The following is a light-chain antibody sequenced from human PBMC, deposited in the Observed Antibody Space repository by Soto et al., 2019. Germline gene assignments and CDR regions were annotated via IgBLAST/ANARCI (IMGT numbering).Light chain of an antibody. Sequence: QPVLTQPASVSGSPGQSITISCTGTSSDVGGYTYVSWYQQYPGRAPKLMIYEVSNRPSWVSNRFSGSKSGNTASLTISGLQAEDEADYYCSSYTTRNTVLFGGGTKLTVL. CDR3: SSYTTRNTVL. CDR1: SSDVGGYTY. CDR2: EVS. V-gene: IGLV2-14*01. J-gene: IGLJ2*01.